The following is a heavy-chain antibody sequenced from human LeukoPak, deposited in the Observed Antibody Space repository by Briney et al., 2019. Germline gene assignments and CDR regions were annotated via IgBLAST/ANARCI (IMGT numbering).Heavy chain of an antibody. CDR3: ASEGIAIFGVVTEGFDY. CDR1: GGSISSSSYY. CDR2: IYYSGST. Sequence: SETLSLTCTASGGSISSSSYYWGWVRQPPGKGLEWIGSIYYSGSTHYNPSLKSRATISVDTSKNQFSLKLNSVSAADTAVYYCASEGIAIFGVVTEGFDYWGQGILVTVSS. V-gene: IGHV4-39*07. J-gene: IGHJ4*02. D-gene: IGHD3-3*01.